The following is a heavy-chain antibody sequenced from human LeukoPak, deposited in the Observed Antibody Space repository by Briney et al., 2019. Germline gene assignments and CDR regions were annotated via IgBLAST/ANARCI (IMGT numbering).Heavy chain of an antibody. J-gene: IGHJ6*03. Sequence: GGAPRLSRAAPGFTFSSFCMKRGRQAPREGGPWVSSICCCGYYMYYADSVKGRFTISRDNAKNTLYLQMNSLRAEDTAVYYCARGPLRYFDWLSRNYYYYYMDVWGKGTTVTVSS. CDR1: GFTFSSFC. D-gene: IGHD3-9*01. CDR2: ICCCGYYM. CDR3: ARGPLRYFDWLSRNYYYYYMDV. V-gene: IGHV3-21*01.